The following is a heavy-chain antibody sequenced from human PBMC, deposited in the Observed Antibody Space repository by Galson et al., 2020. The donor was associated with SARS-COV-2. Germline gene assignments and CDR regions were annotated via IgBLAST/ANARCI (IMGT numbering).Heavy chain of an antibody. CDR3: AKDFVRGIGYMDV. J-gene: IGHJ6*03. CDR1: GFTFSRYG. D-gene: IGHD3-10*02. Sequence: GESLKISCVAFGFTFSRYGMSWVRQAPGHGLDWVATTSATTYYADSVRRRFIISRDDSKNTLYLQMNGLSADDTAVYYCAKDFVRGIGYMDVWGPGTTVTVSS. V-gene: IGHV3-23*01. CDR2: TSATT.